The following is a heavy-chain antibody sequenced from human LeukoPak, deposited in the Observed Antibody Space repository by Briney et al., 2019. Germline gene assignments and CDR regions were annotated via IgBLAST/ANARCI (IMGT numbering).Heavy chain of an antibody. CDR1: GYTFTTYD. J-gene: IGHJ5*02. Sequence: TSVKVSCKASGYTFTTYDIAWVRQAPGQGLEWMGGLNPTTGNAVYAQKFQGRVTISRNTSINTAYMDLSSLRSDDTAIYYCARRKFLGLFDPWGQGTLVTVSS. V-gene: IGHV1-8*03. D-gene: IGHD7-27*01. CDR3: ARRKFLGLFDP. CDR2: LNPTTGNA.